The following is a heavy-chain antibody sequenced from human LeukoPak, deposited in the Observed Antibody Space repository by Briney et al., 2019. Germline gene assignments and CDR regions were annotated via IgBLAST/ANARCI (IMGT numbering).Heavy chain of an antibody. Sequence: SETLSLTCTVSGDSIRSTSYYWAWIRQPPGKGLEWIGSIYYSGSTYYNPSLKSRVTISVDTSKNQFSLKLSSVTAADTAVYYCASCYYDSSGYWFDYWGQGTLVTVSS. CDR3: ASCYYDSSGYWFDY. V-gene: IGHV4-39*07. CDR2: IYYSGST. D-gene: IGHD3-22*01. J-gene: IGHJ4*02. CDR1: GDSIRSTSYY.